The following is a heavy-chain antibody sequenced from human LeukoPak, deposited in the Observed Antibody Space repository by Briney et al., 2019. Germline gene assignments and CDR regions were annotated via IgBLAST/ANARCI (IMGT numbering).Heavy chain of an antibody. D-gene: IGHD2-15*01. Sequence: GGSLRLSCAASGFTFSSSAMSWVRQAPGKGLEWVSAISNNGDYTYYADSVQGRFTISRDNSKSTLCLQMNSLRAEDTAVYYCAKQLGYCSDGSCYFPYWGQGTLVTVSS. V-gene: IGHV3-23*01. CDR2: ISNNGDYT. CDR1: GFTFSSSA. J-gene: IGHJ4*02. CDR3: AKQLGYCSDGSCYFPY.